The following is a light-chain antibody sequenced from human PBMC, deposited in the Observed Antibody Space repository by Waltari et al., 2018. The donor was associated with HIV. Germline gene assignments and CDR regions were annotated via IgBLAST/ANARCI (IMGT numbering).Light chain of an antibody. CDR2: EVT. V-gene: IGLV2-23*02. J-gene: IGLJ3*02. Sequence: QSALTQPASVSGSPGQSITISRTGTSVYVGSYNLVSWYQQHPGKAPKLMIYEVTKRPSGVSNRFSGSKSGNTASLTISGLQAEDEADYYCNSYATGSAWVFGGGTKLTVL. CDR1: SVYVGSYNL. CDR3: NSYATGSAWV.